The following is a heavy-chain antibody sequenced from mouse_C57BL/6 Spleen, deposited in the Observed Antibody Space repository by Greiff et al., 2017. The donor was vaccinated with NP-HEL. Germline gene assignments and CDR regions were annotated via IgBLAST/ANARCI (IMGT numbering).Heavy chain of an antibody. Sequence: EVKVVESGGGLVKPGGSLKLSCAASGFTFSSYAMSWVRQTPEKRLEWVATISDGGSYTYYPDNVKGRFTISRDNAKNNLYLQMSHLKSEDTAMYYCAREARLLLDYWGQGTTLTVSS. CDR3: AREARLLLDY. V-gene: IGHV5-4*01. CDR1: GFTFSSYA. D-gene: IGHD2-3*01. J-gene: IGHJ2*01. CDR2: ISDGGSYT.